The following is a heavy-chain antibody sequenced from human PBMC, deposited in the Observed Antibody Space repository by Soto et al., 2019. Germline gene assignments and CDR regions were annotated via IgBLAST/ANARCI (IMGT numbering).Heavy chain of an antibody. CDR3: ARVRLGAPTRYFDY. CDR2: IKNSANSYTP. Sequence: PGGSLRLSYAASGFTFGDYYMSWIRQAPGKGLEWISYISSNADIIYYGDSVKGRIKNSANSYTPEYAASVKGRITISRDDSNNSLYLQIHSLKTEDTAVYYCARVRLGAPTRYFDYWGQGTLVTVSS. V-gene: IGHV3-72*01. J-gene: IGHJ4*02. CDR1: GFTFGDYY. D-gene: IGHD1-26*01.